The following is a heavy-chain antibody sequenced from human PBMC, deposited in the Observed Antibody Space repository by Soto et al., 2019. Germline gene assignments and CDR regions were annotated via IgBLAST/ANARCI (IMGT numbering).Heavy chain of an antibody. J-gene: IGHJ1*01. CDR1: GGSISSGGYY. Sequence: SETLSLTCTVSGGSISSGGYYWSWIRQHPGKGLEWIGYIYYSGSTYSNPSLKSRVTISVDTSKNQFSLKLSSVTAADTAVYYCARNPPFGEPEYFQHWGQGTLVTVSS. D-gene: IGHD3-10*01. V-gene: IGHV4-31*03. CDR3: ARNPPFGEPEYFQH. CDR2: IYYSGST.